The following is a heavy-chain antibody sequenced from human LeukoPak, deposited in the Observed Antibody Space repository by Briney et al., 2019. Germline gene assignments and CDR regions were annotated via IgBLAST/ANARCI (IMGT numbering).Heavy chain of an antibody. Sequence: ASVKVSCKASGYTFTKSDYMHWVRPAPGQGLEWMGIINPSDGTTFYAQKFQGRVTMTRDTSTNTVYMELSSLRSEDTAVFYCARGPTDMDFDYWGQGSLVTVSS. CDR3: ARGPTDMDFDY. CDR1: GYTFTKSDY. J-gene: IGHJ4*02. CDR2: INPSDGTT. V-gene: IGHV1-46*01.